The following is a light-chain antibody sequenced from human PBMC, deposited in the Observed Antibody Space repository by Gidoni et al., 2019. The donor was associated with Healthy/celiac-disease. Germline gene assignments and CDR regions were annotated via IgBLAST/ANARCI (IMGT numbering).Light chain of an antibody. CDR3: QQYYRPLT. CDR1: QSVLYSSNNKNY. Sequence: DSVMTQSPDSLAVSLGERATINCKSSQSVLYSSNNKNYLAWYQQKPGQPPKLLIYWASTRESGVPDRFSGSGSGTDFTLTISSLQAEDVAVYYCQQYYRPLTFGGGTKVEIK. CDR2: WAS. V-gene: IGKV4-1*01. J-gene: IGKJ4*01.